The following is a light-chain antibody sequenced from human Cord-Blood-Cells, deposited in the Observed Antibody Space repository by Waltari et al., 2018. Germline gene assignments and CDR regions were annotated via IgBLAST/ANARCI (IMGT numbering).Light chain of an antibody. Sequence: QSALTQPASVSGSPGQSITISCPGTSSDVGSYNLVSWYQQHPGKAPKLVIYEGSKRPSGVSNRFSGSKSGNTASLTISGLQAEDEADYYCCSYAGSSTVFGGGTKLTVL. J-gene: IGLJ3*02. V-gene: IGLV2-23*01. CDR3: CSYAGSSTV. CDR2: EGS. CDR1: SSDVGSYNL.